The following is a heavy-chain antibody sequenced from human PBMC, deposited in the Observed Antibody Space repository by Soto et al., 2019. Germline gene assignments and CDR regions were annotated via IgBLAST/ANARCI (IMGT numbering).Heavy chain of an antibody. D-gene: IGHD1-7*01. V-gene: IGHV1-8*01. J-gene: IGHJ6*02. Sequence: ASVKVSCKASGHTFTSYDINWVRQATGQGLEWMGWMNPNSGNTGYAQKFQGRVTMTRNTSISTAYMELSSLRSEDTAVYYCARWRTTDNYYYGMDVWGQGTTVTVSS. CDR3: ARWRTTDNYYYGMDV. CDR1: GHTFTSYD. CDR2: MNPNSGNT.